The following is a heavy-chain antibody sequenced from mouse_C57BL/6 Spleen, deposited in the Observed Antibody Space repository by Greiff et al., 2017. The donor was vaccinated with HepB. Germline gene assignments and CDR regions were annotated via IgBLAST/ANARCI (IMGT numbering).Heavy chain of an antibody. CDR3: AREGILRSYWYFDV. CDR1: GYTFTDYN. CDR2: INPNNGGT. V-gene: IGHV1-22*01. J-gene: IGHJ1*03. D-gene: IGHD1-1*01. Sequence: EVQLQQSGPELVKPGASVKMSCKASGYTFTDYNMHWVKQSHGKSLEWIGYINPNNGGTSYNQKFKGKATLTVNKSSSTAYMELRSLTSEDSAVYYCAREGILRSYWYFDVWGTGTTDTVSS.